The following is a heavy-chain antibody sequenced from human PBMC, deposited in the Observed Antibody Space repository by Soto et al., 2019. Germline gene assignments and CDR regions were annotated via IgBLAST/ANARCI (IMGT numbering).Heavy chain of an antibody. Sequence: GGSLRLSCAASGFTFSRYWMSWVRQGPGKGLEWVGRIKTKADGGTTDYAAPVKGRFIISRDDSKDTLYVQMNSLQTEDTGVYYCSHAPGRRGYYGMDVWGQGTTVTVSS. CDR3: SHAPGRRGYYGMDV. V-gene: IGHV3-15*01. CDR1: GFTFSRYW. D-gene: IGHD3-10*01. CDR2: IKTKADGGTT. J-gene: IGHJ6*02.